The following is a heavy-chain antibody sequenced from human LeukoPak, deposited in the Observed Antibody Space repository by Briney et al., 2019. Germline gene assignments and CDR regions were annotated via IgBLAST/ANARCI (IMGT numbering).Heavy chain of an antibody. D-gene: IGHD6-13*01. Sequence: PGGSLRLSCAASGFTFSDYYMSWIRQAPGKGLEWVSYISSSCSTIYYADSVKGRFTISRDNAKNSLYLQMNSLRAEDTAVYYCAVPYSSSWYNAFDYWGQGTLVTVSS. V-gene: IGHV3-11*01. CDR2: ISSSCSTI. CDR3: AVPYSSSWYNAFDY. J-gene: IGHJ4*02. CDR1: GFTFSDYY.